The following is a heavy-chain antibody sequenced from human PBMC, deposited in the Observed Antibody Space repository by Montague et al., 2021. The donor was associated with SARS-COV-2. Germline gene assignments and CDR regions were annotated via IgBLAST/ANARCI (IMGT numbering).Heavy chain of an antibody. CDR1: GGSITATDYY. D-gene: IGHD6-19*01. J-gene: IGHJ3*01. Sequence: TLSLTCTVSGGSITATDYYWSWVRQVPGKGLEWIGDIYFSGSTHYNPSLASRLTMSVDTSKNQFSLSVTSVTDADTAVYFCARDSPGWVGRASDVWGHGTLVTVSS. CDR3: ARDSPGWVGRASDV. CDR2: IYFSGST. V-gene: IGHV4-31*03.